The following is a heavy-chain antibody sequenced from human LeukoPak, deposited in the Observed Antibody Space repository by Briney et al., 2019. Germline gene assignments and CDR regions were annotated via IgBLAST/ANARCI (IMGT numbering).Heavy chain of an antibody. V-gene: IGHV4-39*01. CDR3: ARRGSGKYFDY. Sequence: PSETLSLTCTVSGDSIRSSSYYWGWIRQPPGKGLEWIGSVYYSGLTYYNPSLKSRVTISVDTSKSQFFLKLSSVTAADMAVYYCARRGSGKYFDYWGRGTLVTVSS. J-gene: IGHJ4*02. CDR2: VYYSGLT. CDR1: GDSIRSSSYY. D-gene: IGHD3-10*01.